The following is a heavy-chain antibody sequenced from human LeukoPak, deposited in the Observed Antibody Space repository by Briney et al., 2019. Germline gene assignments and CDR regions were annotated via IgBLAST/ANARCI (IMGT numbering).Heavy chain of an antibody. Sequence: GGSLRLSCAASGFTVSSNYMSWVRQAPGKGLEWVSVIYSGGSTYHADSVKGRFTISRDNSKNTLYLQMNSLRAEDTAVYYCARDLSNSGYDAPDDYWGQGTLVTVSS. J-gene: IGHJ4*02. CDR3: ARDLSNSGYDAPDDY. D-gene: IGHD5-12*01. V-gene: IGHV3-53*05. CDR1: GFTVSSNY. CDR2: IYSGGST.